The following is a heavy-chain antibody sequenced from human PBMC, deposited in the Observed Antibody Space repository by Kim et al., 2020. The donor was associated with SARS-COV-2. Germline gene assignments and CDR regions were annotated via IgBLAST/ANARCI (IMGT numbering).Heavy chain of an antibody. J-gene: IGHJ6*03. V-gene: IGHV1-3*01. Sequence: ASVKVSCKTSGYIFTSYVIHWVRQAPGQRPEWMGRIIPGTTNIKYSQTFQGRVAMTDDRHATTVYLELNSLRLEDTAVYYCARYAVSLSGFYMDFWG. CDR1: GYIFTSYV. CDR2: IIPGTTNI. CDR3: ARYAVSLSGFYMDF. D-gene: IGHD5-12*01.